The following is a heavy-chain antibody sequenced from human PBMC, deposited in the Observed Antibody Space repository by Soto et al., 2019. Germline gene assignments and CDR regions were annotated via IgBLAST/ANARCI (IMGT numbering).Heavy chain of an antibody. D-gene: IGHD3-10*01. J-gene: IGHJ4*02. CDR3: ARAATGSYHSAY. CDR2: IAPHSGRT. Sequence: QVKLVQSGPEVKKPGASVRVSCMTYGYAFTSYGVNWVRQVPGQGLEWMGWIAPHSGRTTYLPKFQGRVTITADPSTNTAYMELTGLSSDDTGIYFCARAATGSYHSAYWGQGTVVTVSA. V-gene: IGHV1-18*04. CDR1: GYAFTSYG.